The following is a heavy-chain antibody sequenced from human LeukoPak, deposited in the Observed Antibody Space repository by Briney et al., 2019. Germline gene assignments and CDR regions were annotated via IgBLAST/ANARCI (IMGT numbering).Heavy chain of an antibody. Sequence: GGSLRLSCAASGFTFSRYAMSWVRQAPGKGLEWVSAISGSGGTTYYADSVKGRFTISRDNSKSTLYLQMNSLRAEDTAVYYCAKAPADIVVVIANIDYWGQGTLVTVSS. D-gene: IGHD2-15*01. V-gene: IGHV3-23*01. J-gene: IGHJ4*02. CDR3: AKAPADIVVVIANIDY. CDR1: GFTFSRYA. CDR2: ISGSGGTT.